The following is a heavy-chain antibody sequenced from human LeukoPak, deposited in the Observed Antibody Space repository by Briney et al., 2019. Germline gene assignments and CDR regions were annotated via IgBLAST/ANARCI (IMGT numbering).Heavy chain of an antibody. V-gene: IGHV3-74*01. Sequence: QTGGSLRLSCTASGFSFSGHWMHWARQLPGKGLVWVSRISPTGSTTSYADSVKGRFTVSRDNAKNTLYLQMNSLRAEDTAVYYCAAAAAGPFHWGQGTLVTVSS. CDR1: GFSFSGHW. CDR3: AAAAAGPFH. CDR2: ISPTGSTT. J-gene: IGHJ4*02. D-gene: IGHD6-13*01.